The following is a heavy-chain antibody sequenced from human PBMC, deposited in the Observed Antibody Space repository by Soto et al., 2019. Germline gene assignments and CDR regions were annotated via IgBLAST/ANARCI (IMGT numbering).Heavy chain of an antibody. J-gene: IGHJ4*02. V-gene: IGHV3-30-3*01. D-gene: IGHD3-10*01. Sequence: QVQLVQSGGGVVQPGRSLRLSCAASGFTFSRYALHWVRQAPGKGLEWVALISYDGTNKYYANSVKGRFTISRDDSKRTLFLQMNSLRVEDTAVYYCARVSSEILWFGEWSYWGQGTLVTVSS. CDR1: GFTFSRYA. CDR2: ISYDGTNK. CDR3: ARVSSEILWFGEWSY.